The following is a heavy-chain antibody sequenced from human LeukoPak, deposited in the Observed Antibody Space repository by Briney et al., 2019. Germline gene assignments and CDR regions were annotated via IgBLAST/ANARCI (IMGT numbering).Heavy chain of an antibody. CDR3: AKSGEWLPHYSDY. CDR2: ISGSGGST. J-gene: IGHJ4*02. D-gene: IGHD3-16*01. CDR1: GFTFNIFA. Sequence: GGSLRLSCAASGFTFNIFAMTWVRQAPGKGLEWVSAISGSGGSTYYADSVKGRFTISRDNSKNTLYLQMNSLRAEDTAVYYCAKSGEWLPHYSDYWGQGTLVTVSS. V-gene: IGHV3-23*01.